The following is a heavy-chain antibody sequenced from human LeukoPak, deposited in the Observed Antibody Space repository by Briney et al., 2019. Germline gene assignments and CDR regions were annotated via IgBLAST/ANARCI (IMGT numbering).Heavy chain of an antibody. Sequence: PSETLSLTFTVSGYSISSGYYWGWIRQPPGKGLEWIGEINHSGSTNYNPSLKSRGTISVDTSKNQFSLKLSSVTAADTAVYYCARRLVRITMVRGVKGKQRNNWFDPWGQGTLVTVSS. D-gene: IGHD3-10*01. CDR3: ARRLVRITMVRGVKGKQRNNWFDP. CDR2: INHSGST. J-gene: IGHJ5*02. CDR1: GYSISSGYY. V-gene: IGHV4-38-2*02.